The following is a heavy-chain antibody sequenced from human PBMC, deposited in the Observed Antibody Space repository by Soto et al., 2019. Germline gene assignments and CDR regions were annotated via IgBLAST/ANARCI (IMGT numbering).Heavy chain of an antibody. CDR1: GFSLSTSGVG. CDR3: AHGYYGDPEGWFDP. CDR2: IYWDDDK. J-gene: IGHJ5*02. V-gene: IGHV2-5*02. Sequence: QITLKESGPPLVKPTQTLTLTCTFSGFSLSTSGVGVGWIRQPPGKALEWLALIYWDDDKRYRPSLKSRLTITKDTSKNQVVLTMTNMDPVDTATYYCAHGYYGDPEGWFDPWGQGTLVTVSS. D-gene: IGHD4-17*01.